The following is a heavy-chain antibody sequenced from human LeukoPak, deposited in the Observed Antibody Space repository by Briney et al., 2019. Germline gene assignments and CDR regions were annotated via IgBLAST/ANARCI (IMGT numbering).Heavy chain of an antibody. D-gene: IGHD1-26*01. CDR3: ARDGRFPPEVLPRYFDY. V-gene: IGHV4-4*02. CDR2: IYRSGST. CDR1: GGSISSSNW. J-gene: IGHJ4*02. Sequence: PSGTLSLTCAVSGGSISSSNWWSWVRQPPGKGLEWIGEIYRSGSTNYNPSLKSRVTISVDKSKNQFSLKLSSVTAADTAVYYCARDGRFPPEVLPRYFDYWGQGTLVTVSS.